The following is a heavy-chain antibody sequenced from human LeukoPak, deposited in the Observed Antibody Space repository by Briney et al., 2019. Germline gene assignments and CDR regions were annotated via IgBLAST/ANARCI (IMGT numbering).Heavy chain of an antibody. CDR3: ARDRIRYLGLPFDY. D-gene: IGHD1-1*01. V-gene: IGHV3-30-3*01. CDR1: GFTFSSYA. CDR2: ISYDGSNK. Sequence: GGSLRLSCAASGFTFSSYAMHWVRQAPGKGLEWVAVISYDGSNKYYADSVKGRFTISRDNSKNTLYLQMNSLRAEDTAVYYCARDRIRYLGLPFDYWGQGTLVTVSS. J-gene: IGHJ4*02.